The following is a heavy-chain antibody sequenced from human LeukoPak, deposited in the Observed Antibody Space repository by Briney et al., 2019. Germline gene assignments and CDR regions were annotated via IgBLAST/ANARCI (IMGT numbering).Heavy chain of an antibody. Sequence: GGSLRLFCAASGFTFSSYWMNWARQAPGKGLEWVASINHNGNVNYYVDSVKGRFTISRDNAKNSLYLQMSNLRAEDTAVYFCARGGGLDVWGQGATVTVSS. CDR3: ARGGGLDV. J-gene: IGHJ6*02. CDR2: INHNGNVN. CDR1: GFTFSSYW. V-gene: IGHV3-7*03. D-gene: IGHD3-16*01.